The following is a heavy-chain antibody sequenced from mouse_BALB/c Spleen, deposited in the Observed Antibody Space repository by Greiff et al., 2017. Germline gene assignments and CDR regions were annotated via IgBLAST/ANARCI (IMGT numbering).Heavy chain of an antibody. CDR1: GFTFSSFG. CDR2: ISSGSSTI. J-gene: IGHJ4*01. D-gene: IGHD2-3*01. V-gene: IGHV5-17*02. CDR3: ASFDGYRMDY. Sequence: EVMLVESGGGLVQPGGSRKLSCAASGFTFSSFGMHWVRQAPEKGLEWVAYISSGSSTIYYADTVKGRFTISRDNPKNTLFLQMTSLRSEDTAMYYCASFDGYRMDYWGQGTSVTVSS.